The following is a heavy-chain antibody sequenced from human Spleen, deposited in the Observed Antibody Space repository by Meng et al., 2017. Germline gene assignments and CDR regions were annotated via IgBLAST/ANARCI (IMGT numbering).Heavy chain of an antibody. Sequence: ASVKVSCKASGYTFISYGISWVRQAPGQGLEWMGWINVYNGNTKYEQKVQGRVTMTTDTSTSTAYMELRSLRSDDTAVYYCARATYSKSLLVDNHYYYYGMDVWGHGTTVTVSS. V-gene: IGHV1-18*01. J-gene: IGHJ6*02. D-gene: IGHD4-11*01. CDR1: GYTFISYG. CDR2: INVYNGNT. CDR3: ARATYSKSLLVDNHYYYYGMDV.